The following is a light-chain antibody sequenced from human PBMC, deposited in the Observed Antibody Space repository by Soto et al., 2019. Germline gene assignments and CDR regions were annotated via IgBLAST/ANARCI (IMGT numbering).Light chain of an antibody. Sequence: QSALAQPASVSGSPGQSVTISCTGTTSDVGSYHLVSWYQQHPGKAPKVIITEVSNRPSGVSNRFSGSKSGNTASLTISGLQAEDEADYYCSSYISSSTFVVFGGGTKLTVL. CDR2: EVS. CDR3: SSYISSSTFVV. V-gene: IGLV2-14*02. J-gene: IGLJ2*01. CDR1: TSDVGSYHL.